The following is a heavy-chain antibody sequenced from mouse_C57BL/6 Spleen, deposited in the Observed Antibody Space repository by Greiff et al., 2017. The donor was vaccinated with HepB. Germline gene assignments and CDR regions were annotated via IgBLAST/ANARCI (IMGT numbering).Heavy chain of an antibody. Sequence: VQLQQSGAELARPGASVKLSCKASGYTFTSYGISWVKQRTGQGLEWIGEIYPRSGNTYYNEKFKGKATLTADKSSSTAYMELRSLTSEDSAVYFCAREDTTVVRAYWGQGTLVTVSA. CDR2: IYPRSGNT. V-gene: IGHV1-81*01. D-gene: IGHD1-1*01. CDR1: GYTFTSYG. CDR3: AREDTTVVRAY. J-gene: IGHJ3*01.